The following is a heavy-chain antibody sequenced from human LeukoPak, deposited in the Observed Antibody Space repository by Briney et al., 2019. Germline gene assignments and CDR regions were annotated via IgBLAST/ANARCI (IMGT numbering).Heavy chain of an antibody. Sequence: GGSLRLSCAASGFTFSSYTMNWVRQAPGKGLEWISSISPTGVYVYYAASLKGRSTISRDGAKNSLFLQMNSLSAEDTAMYYCARDFMGESGYAGYWGQGTLVTVSS. V-gene: IGHV3-21*06. D-gene: IGHD5-12*01. CDR2: ISPTGVYV. CDR3: ARDFMGESGYAGY. J-gene: IGHJ4*02. CDR1: GFTFSSYT.